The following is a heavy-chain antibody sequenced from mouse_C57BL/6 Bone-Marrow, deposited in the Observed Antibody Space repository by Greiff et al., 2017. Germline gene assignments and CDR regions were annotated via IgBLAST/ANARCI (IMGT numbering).Heavy chain of an antibody. V-gene: IGHV1-69*01. Sequence: VQLQQPGAELVMPGASVKLSCTASGYTFTSYWMHWVKQRPGQGLEWIGEIDPSDSYTNYHQKFKGKSTLTVDKSSSTAYMQLSSLTSEDSAVYYCAREGDYWGQGTTLTVSS. CDR2: IDPSDSYT. CDR1: GYTFTSYW. CDR3: AREGDY. J-gene: IGHJ2*01.